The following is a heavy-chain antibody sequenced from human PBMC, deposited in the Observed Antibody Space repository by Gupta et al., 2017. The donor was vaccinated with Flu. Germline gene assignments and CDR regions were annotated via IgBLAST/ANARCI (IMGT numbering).Heavy chain of an antibody. CDR3: AKASYDSSGPFDY. J-gene: IGHJ4*02. CDR2: ISWNSGSI. D-gene: IGHD3-22*01. Sequence: VRQAPGKGLEWVSGISWNSGSIDDADSVKGRFTISRDNAKNSLYLQMNSLRAEDTALYYCAKASYDSSGPFDYWGQGTLVTVFS. V-gene: IGHV3-9*01.